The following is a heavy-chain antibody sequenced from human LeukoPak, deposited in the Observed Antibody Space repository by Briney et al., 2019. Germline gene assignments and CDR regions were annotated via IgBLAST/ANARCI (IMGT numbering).Heavy chain of an antibody. CDR3: ARGLVPAGPTVVFDY. CDR2: ISYDGSNK. Sequence: GGSLRLSCAASGFTFSSYAMHWVRQAPGKGLEWVAVISYDGSNKYYADSVKGRFTISRDNSKNTLYLQMNSLRAEDTAVYYCARGLVPAGPTVVFDYWGQGTLVTVSS. D-gene: IGHD2-2*01. V-gene: IGHV3-30*01. CDR1: GFTFSSYA. J-gene: IGHJ4*02.